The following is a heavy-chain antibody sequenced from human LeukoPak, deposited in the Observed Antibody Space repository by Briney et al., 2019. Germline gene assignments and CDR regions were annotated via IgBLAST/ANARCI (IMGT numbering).Heavy chain of an antibody. CDR3: AKDLAGIAAAGTDY. CDR2: ISWNSGSI. J-gene: IGHJ4*02. D-gene: IGHD6-13*01. CDR1: GFTFSSYA. V-gene: IGHV3-9*01. Sequence: PGGSLRLSCAASGFTFSSYAMSWVRQAPGKGLEWVSGISWNSGSIGYADSVKGRFTISRDNAKNSLYLQMHSLRAEDTALYYCAKDLAGIAAAGTDYWGQGTLVTVSS.